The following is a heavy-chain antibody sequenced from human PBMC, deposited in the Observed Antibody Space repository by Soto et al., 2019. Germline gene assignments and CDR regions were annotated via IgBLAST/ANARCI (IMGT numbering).Heavy chain of an antibody. CDR3: VRQGIDYLHGLVDV. V-gene: IGHV4-59*08. D-gene: IGHD4-17*01. Sequence: QVQLQQSGPRLVKPSETLSLTCTVSSGPDRSHNWGWIRQPPGRGLEWIGYVYYTGDTAYNPSLRSRVSISADTPTNDISLTLSPVTAADTAVYYCVRQGIDYLHGLVDVWGQGTAVSVSS. CDR2: VYYTGDT. J-gene: IGHJ6*02. CDR1: SGPDRSHN.